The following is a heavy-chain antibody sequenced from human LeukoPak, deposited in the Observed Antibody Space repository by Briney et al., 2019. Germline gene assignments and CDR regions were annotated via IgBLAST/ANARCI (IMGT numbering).Heavy chain of an antibody. J-gene: IGHJ4*02. V-gene: IGHV3-7*03. CDR2: IKQDGSEK. CDR3: AKGAGAVCGTSTCYSRVFDY. D-gene: IGHD2-2*01. CDR1: GFTFSSYW. Sequence: GGSLRLSCAASGFTFSSYWMSWVRQAPGKGLEWVANIKQDGSEKYYVDSVKGRFTISRDNSRNTLYLQMNSLRVEGTAIYYCAKGAGAVCGTSTCYSRVFDYWGQGILVTVSS.